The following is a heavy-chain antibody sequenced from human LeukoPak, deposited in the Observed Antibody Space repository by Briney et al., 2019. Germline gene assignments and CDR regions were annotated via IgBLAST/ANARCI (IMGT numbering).Heavy chain of an antibody. CDR3: TKKGDYVWGSYRYYYYYMDV. J-gene: IGHJ6*03. CDR1: GFTFGEYA. CDR2: IGSKAYGGTT. D-gene: IGHD3-16*02. V-gene: IGHV3-49*04. Sequence: GGSLRLSCTASGFTFGEYAMNWVRQAPGKGLEWVGFIGSKAYGGTTEYAASVRGRFTISRDDSQSIAYLQMNNLKTEDTAVDYCTKKGDYVWGSYRYYYYYMDVGGKGTTVTVSS.